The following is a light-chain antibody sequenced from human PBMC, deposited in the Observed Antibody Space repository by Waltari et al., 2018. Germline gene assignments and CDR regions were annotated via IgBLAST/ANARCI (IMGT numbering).Light chain of an antibody. J-gene: IGLJ1*01. CDR3: YAYAGTRGV. CDR2: EAN. Sequence: SALTQPASVSGSPGQSITISCTGTSSDIASYNLVSWYQQHPGKAPKLIIYEANKRPSGVSSRFSGSKSGNTASLTISGPQAEDEANYYCYAYAGTRGVFGTGTKVTVL. V-gene: IGLV2-23*01. CDR1: SSDIASYNL.